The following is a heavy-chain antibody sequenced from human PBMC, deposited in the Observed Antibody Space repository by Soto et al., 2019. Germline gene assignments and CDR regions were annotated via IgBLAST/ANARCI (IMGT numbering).Heavy chain of an antibody. J-gene: IGHJ5*02. V-gene: IGHV3-7*01. D-gene: IGHD2-8*01. CDR3: ARYDVVLMLYGVQAGGYFDN. CDR1: GFTFSSYW. CDR2: IKQDGSEK. Sequence: PGGSLRLSCVVSGFTFSSYWMSWVRQAPGKGLEWVANIKQDGSEKYYVDSVKGRFTVSRDNARNSLHLQMNSLTDEDTAVYYCARYDVVLMLYGVQAGGYFDNWGQGT.